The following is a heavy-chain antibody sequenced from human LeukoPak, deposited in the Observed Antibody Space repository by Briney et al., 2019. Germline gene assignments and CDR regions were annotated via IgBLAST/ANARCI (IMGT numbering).Heavy chain of an antibody. CDR1: GYTFTSYG. D-gene: IGHD2-15*01. J-gene: IGHJ4*02. V-gene: IGHV1-18*01. Sequence: ASVKVSCKASGYTFTSYGISWVRQAPGQGLEWMGWISAYNGNTNYAQKLQGRVTMTTDASTSTAYMELRSLRSDDTAVYCCARDTVVVVAATAVSDYWGQGTLVTVSS. CDR3: ARDTVVVVAATAVSDY. CDR2: ISAYNGNT.